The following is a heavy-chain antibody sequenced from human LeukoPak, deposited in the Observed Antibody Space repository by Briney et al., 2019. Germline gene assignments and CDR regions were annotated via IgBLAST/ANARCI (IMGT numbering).Heavy chain of an antibody. Sequence: PGGSLRLSCAASGSTFSSYAMHWVRQAPGKGLEWVAVISYDGSNKYYADSVKGRFTISRDNSKNTLYLQMNSLRAEDTAVYYCARDFRLRYYYGMDVWGQGTTVTVSS. V-gene: IGHV3-30-3*01. CDR1: GSTFSSYA. D-gene: IGHD2-8*01. CDR2: ISYDGSNK. CDR3: ARDFRLRYYYGMDV. J-gene: IGHJ6*02.